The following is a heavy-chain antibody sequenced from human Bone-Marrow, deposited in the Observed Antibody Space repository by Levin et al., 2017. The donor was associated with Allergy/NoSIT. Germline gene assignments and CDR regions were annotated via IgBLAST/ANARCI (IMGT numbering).Heavy chain of an antibody. CDR3: AKDRTYGILWNYGMDV. Sequence: GGSLRLSCAASGFNFSTYNMNWVRQAPGKGLEWVSSITRSSDHMYYADSVKGRFTISRDNAKNSLFLQMNSLRVDDTAVYYCAKDRTYGILWNYGMDVWGQGTTVTVSS. D-gene: IGHD4-17*01. CDR1: GFNFSTYN. J-gene: IGHJ6*02. CDR2: ITRSSDHM. V-gene: IGHV3-21*01.